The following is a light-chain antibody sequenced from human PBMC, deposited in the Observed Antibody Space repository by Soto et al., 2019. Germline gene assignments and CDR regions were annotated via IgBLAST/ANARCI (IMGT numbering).Light chain of an antibody. CDR3: QQSNTYPFT. CDR2: GAS. CDR1: QDISSN. V-gene: IGKV1-16*02. Sequence: DILMTQSPSSLSASVGDRVTITCRACQDISSNLAWFQQKPGQAPKSLIYGASSLQSVVPSKFSGSRSGTDFTLNIIRLQHEDVATYYSQQSNTYPFTFGQGTRLEIK. J-gene: IGKJ5*01.